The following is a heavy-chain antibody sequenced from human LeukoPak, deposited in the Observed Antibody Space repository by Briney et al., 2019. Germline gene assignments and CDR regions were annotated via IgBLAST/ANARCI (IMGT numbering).Heavy chain of an antibody. V-gene: IGHV3-23*01. J-gene: IGHJ4*02. CDR3: AKDPVDTAMVEYFDY. D-gene: IGHD5-18*01. CDR1: GFIFSSYA. Sequence: GGSLRLSCAASGFIFSSYAMSWVRQAPGKGLEWVSAISGSGGSTYYADSVKGRFTISRDNSKNTLYLQVNSLRAEDTAVYYCAKDPVDTAMVEYFDYWGQGTLVTVSS. CDR2: ISGSGGST.